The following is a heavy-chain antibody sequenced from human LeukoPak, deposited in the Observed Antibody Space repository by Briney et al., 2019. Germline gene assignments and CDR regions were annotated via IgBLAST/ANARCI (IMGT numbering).Heavy chain of an antibody. CDR1: GGSISSSNYY. Sequence: SETLSLTCTVSGGSISSSNYYWGWIRQPPGKGLDWIASIHYSGTTYYNPTLKSRVTISVDTSKNHFSLKLSSVTAADTAVYYCARDGYSGNDGLWGQGTLVTVSS. D-gene: IGHD5-12*01. V-gene: IGHV4-39*02. CDR2: IHYSGTT. CDR3: ARDGYSGNDGL. J-gene: IGHJ4*02.